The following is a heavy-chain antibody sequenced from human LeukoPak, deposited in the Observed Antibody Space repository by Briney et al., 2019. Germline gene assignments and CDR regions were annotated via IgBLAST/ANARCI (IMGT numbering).Heavy chain of an antibody. D-gene: IGHD2/OR15-2a*01. CDR2: IYYSGST. J-gene: IGHJ4*02. CDR1: GGSISSYY. Sequence: SETLSLTPTVSGGSISSYYWSWIRQPPGKGLEWSGYIYYSGSTNYNPSLKSRVTISVDTSKNQFSLKLSSVTAADTAVYYCARSHSLWPVYNYWGQGTLVTVSS. V-gene: IGHV4-59*01. CDR3: ARSHSLWPVYNY.